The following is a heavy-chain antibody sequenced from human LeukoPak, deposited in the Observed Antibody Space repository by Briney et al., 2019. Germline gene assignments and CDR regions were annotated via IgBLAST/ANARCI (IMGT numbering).Heavy chain of an antibody. CDR1: GGSFSGYY. V-gene: IGHV4-34*01. CDR3: ARVLIVVVTSNWFDP. Sequence: TSETLSLTCAVYGGSFSGYYWSWIRQPPGKGLEWIGEINHSGSTNYNPSLKSRVTISVDTSKNQFSLKLSSVTAADTAVYYCARVLIVVVTSNWFDPWGQGTLVTVSS. D-gene: IGHD3-22*01. CDR2: INHSGST. J-gene: IGHJ5*02.